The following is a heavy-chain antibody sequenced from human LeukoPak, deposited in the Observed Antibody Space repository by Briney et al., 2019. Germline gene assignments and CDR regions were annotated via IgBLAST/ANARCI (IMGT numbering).Heavy chain of an antibody. D-gene: IGHD6-19*01. J-gene: IGHJ4*02. Sequence: GGSLRLSCAASGFTFSSYSMNWVRQAPGKGLEWVSYISSSSSTIYYADSVKGRFTISRDNAKNSLYLQMNSLRAEDTAVYYCARGPYGGWYSSGWPYFDYWGQGTLVTISS. V-gene: IGHV3-48*01. CDR2: ISSSSSTI. CDR3: ARGPYGGWYSSGWPYFDY. CDR1: GFTFSSYS.